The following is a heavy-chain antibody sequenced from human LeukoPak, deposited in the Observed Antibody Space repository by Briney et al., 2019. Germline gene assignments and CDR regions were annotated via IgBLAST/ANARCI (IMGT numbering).Heavy chain of an antibody. CDR3: ARDGNGPADY. CDR2: ISGYNGNT. J-gene: IGHJ4*02. V-gene: IGHV1-18*04. Sequence: VASVKVSCKASGYTFTSYYMHWVRQAPGQGLEWMGWISGYNGNTNYAQKFQGRVTMTTDTSTSTVYMELRSLRSDDTAVYYCARDGNGPADYWGQGTLVTVSS. D-gene: IGHD2-8*01. CDR1: GYTFTSYY.